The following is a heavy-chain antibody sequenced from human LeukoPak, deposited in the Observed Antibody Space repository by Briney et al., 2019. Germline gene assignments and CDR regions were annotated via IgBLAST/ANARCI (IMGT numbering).Heavy chain of an antibody. Sequence: SETLSLTCTVSGGSISSYYWSWIRQPPGKGLEWIGYIYYSGSTNYNPSLKSRVTISVDTSKNQFSLKLSSVTAADTAVYYCARHVYGTTYDYWGQGTLVTVSS. CDR1: GGSISSYY. J-gene: IGHJ4*02. V-gene: IGHV4-59*08. D-gene: IGHD1-1*01. CDR3: ARHVYGTTYDY. CDR2: IYYSGST.